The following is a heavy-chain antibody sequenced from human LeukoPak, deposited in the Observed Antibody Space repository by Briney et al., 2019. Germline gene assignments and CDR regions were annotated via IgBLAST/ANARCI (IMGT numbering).Heavy chain of an antibody. CDR2: INGDGSGT. J-gene: IGHJ4*02. CDR3: ATYNWTSEADY. D-gene: IGHD1-20*01. Sequence: GGSLRLSCAASGFTFSTYWIYWVRQAPGRGLVWVSGINGDGSGTRYADSVKGRFTISRDNAKNTTEPQMNSLRAEDTAVYYCATYNWTSEADYWGQGPLVTVSS. V-gene: IGHV3-74*01. CDR1: GFTFSTYW.